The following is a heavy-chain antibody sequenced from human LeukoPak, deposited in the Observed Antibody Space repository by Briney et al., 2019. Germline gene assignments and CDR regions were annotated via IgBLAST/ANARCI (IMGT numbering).Heavy chain of an antibody. Sequence: PSETLSLTCAVYGGSFSGSNWSWFRQPPGKGLEWIGEINHSGSTNYNPSLKSRLTVSVDTSKNHFSLKLTSVTAADTAMYYCASPADYYDSSGYSVWGQGTLVTVSS. CDR1: GGSFSGSN. J-gene: IGHJ4*02. CDR2: INHSGST. D-gene: IGHD3-22*01. CDR3: ASPADYYDSSGYSV. V-gene: IGHV4-34*01.